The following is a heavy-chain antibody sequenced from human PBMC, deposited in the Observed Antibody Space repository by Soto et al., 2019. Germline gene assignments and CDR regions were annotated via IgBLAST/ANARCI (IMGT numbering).Heavy chain of an antibody. Sequence: PSETLSLTCAVYGGSFSGYYWSWIRQPPGKGLEWIGEINHSGSTNYNPSLKSRVTISVDTSKNQFSLKLSSVTAADTAVYYCAREGSGWSGCWFDPWGQGTLVTVSS. V-gene: IGHV4-34*01. CDR3: AREGSGWSGCWFDP. D-gene: IGHD6-19*01. CDR2: INHSGST. CDR1: GGSFSGYY. J-gene: IGHJ5*02.